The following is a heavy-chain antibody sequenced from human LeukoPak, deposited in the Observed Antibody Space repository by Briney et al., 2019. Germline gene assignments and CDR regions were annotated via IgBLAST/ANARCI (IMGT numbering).Heavy chain of an antibody. J-gene: IGHJ5*02. CDR3: ARALWSGFDP. V-gene: IGHV4-38-2*02. Sequence: SETLSLTCTVSGYSISSGYYWGWIRQPPGKGLEWIGSIYHSGRTFYNPSLKSRVTISVDTSKNQFSLKLTSVTAADTAVHYCARALWSGFDPWGQGTLVTVSS. CDR2: IYHSGRT. CDR1: GYSISSGYY. D-gene: IGHD2-8*02.